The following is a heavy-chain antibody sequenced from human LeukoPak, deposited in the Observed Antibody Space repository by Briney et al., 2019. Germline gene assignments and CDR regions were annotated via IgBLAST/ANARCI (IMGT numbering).Heavy chain of an antibody. J-gene: IGHJ6*03. CDR1: GGPISSYY. V-gene: IGHV4-59*01. CDR3: ARTGDGYNYYNYYYMDV. Sequence: SETLSLTCIVSGGPISSYYWSWIRQTPGKRLEWIGDIFYRGTTNYNPSLKSRVTMSVDTTNNQFSLKLSSVTAADTAIYYCARTGDGYNYYNYYYMDVWGKGTTVTVSS. D-gene: IGHD5-24*01. CDR2: IFYRGTT.